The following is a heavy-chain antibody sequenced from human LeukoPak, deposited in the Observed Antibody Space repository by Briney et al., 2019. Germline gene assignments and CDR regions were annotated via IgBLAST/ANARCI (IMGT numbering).Heavy chain of an antibody. V-gene: IGHV4-34*01. CDR1: GGSFSGYY. CDR2: INHSGST. Sequence: SETLSLTCAVYGGSFSGYYWSWIRQPPGKGLEWIGEINHSGSTNYNPSLKSRVTISVDTSKNQFSLKLSSVTAADTAVYYCARLKDTAKDYWGQGTLVTVSS. D-gene: IGHD5-18*01. J-gene: IGHJ4*02. CDR3: ARLKDTAKDY.